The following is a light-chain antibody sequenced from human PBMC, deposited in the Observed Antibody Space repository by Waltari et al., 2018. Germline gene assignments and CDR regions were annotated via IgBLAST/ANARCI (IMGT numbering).Light chain of an antibody. J-gene: IGKJ3*01. CDR2: LGS. V-gene: IGKV2-28*01. CDR1: QSLLQSDGTTC. CDR3: MQALQSPFT. Sequence: EIVMTQTPLSLSVTPGQPASIPCKSSQSLLQSDGTTCLYWYVQKPGQSPQLLIYLGSSRASGVPDRFSCFGSGTDFTLTISRVEAEDVGIYYCMQALQSPFTFGPGTKVEIK.